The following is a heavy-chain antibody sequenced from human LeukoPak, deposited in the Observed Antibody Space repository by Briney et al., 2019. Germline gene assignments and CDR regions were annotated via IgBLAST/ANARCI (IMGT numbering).Heavy chain of an antibody. J-gene: IGHJ4*02. D-gene: IGHD3-10*01. CDR2: IVSKTEGGTT. CDR1: GFTFSNAW. CDR3: TTDSPAFGELSSGVDY. V-gene: IGHV3-15*04. Sequence: GGSLRLSCVASGFTFSNAWMSWVRQATGKGLEWVGRIVSKTEGGTTDYAAPVKGRFTISRDDSKNTLYRQMNSLKTEDTAVYYCTTDSPAFGELSSGVDYWGQGTLVTVSS.